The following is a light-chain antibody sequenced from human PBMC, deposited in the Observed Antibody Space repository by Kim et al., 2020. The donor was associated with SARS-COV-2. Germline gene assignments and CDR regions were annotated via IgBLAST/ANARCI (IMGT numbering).Light chain of an antibody. CDR1: QAIGSD. J-gene: IGKJ4*01. Sequence: DIQMTLSPSSLSASVGDRVTITCRASQAIGSDLGWYQQQPGKAPKRLIFAASNLQRGVPSRFSGSGSGTEFTLTVSSPQPEDFVTYYCLQHSTHPLSFGGGTKVDIK. CDR3: LQHSTHPLS. V-gene: IGKV1-17*01. CDR2: AAS.